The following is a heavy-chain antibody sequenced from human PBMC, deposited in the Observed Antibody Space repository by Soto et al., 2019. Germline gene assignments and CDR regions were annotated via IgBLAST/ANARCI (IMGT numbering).Heavy chain of an antibody. CDR1: GGSISSSSYY. V-gene: IGHV4-39*01. J-gene: IGHJ4*02. D-gene: IGHD3-10*01. Sequence: QLQLQESGPGLVKPSETLSLTCTVSGGSISSSSYYWGWIRQPPGKGLGWIGSIYYSGSTYYNPSLKSRVTISVDTSKNQFSLKLSSVTAADTAVYYCARHRGSRGWFDYWGQGTLVTVSS. CDR3: ARHRGSRGWFDY. CDR2: IYYSGST.